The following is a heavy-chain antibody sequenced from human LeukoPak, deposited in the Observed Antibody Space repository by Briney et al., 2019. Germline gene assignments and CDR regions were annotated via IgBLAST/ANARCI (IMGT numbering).Heavy chain of an antibody. CDR2: INPSGGSP. D-gene: IGHD6-19*01. J-gene: IGHJ4*02. CDR1: GSTFTNYY. Sequence: AASVKVSCKASGSTFTNYYIHWMRQAPGQGLEWIGIINPSGGSPSYESEFQGRVTMTRDTSTSTVYMELSSLRSEDTAVYYCAREREFGSGSYYFDYWGQGTLVTVSS. V-gene: IGHV1-46*01. CDR3: AREREFGSGSYYFDY.